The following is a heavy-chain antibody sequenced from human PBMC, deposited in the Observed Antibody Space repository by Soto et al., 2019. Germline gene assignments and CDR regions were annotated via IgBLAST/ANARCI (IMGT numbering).Heavy chain of an antibody. V-gene: IGHV1-18*01. CDR1: GYTFTNFG. CDR3: ARGGSGDDYGNDY. D-gene: IGHD5-12*01. CDR2: INTKNGNT. Sequence: QVQLVQSGAEVKKPGASVKVSCKASGYTFTNFGISWVRQAPGQGLEWMGWINTKNGNTNSAQNLRGRVSMTTDSSTSTAYIELRSLRSDDAAVYYCARGGSGDDYGNDYCGQGTLVTVSS. J-gene: IGHJ4*02.